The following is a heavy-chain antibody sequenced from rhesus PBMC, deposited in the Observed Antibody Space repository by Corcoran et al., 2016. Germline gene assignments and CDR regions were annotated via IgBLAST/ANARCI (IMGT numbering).Heavy chain of an antibody. V-gene: IGHV4S7*01. J-gene: IGHJ4*01. CDR2: FYRTSATT. CDR1: GGSISGGYG. Sequence: QVQLQESGPGRVKPSETLSLTCAVSGGSISGGYGWGWIRQPPGKGLGWSWNFYRTSATTCYRPSLKSRVTTSTDTSMHQFSLTLSSGTAADTAVYYCARVGGFTLFDYWGQGVLVTVSS. D-gene: IGHD2-27*01. CDR3: ARVGGFTLFDY.